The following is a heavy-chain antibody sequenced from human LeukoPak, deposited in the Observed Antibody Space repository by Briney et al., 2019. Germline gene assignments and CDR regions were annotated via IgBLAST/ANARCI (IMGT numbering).Heavy chain of an antibody. V-gene: IGHV3-23*01. D-gene: IGHD3-9*01. J-gene: IGHJ4*02. CDR2: ISGSGGST. CDR3: AKDDYDILTGYYSIDY. Sequence: GGSLRLSCAASGFTFSSYAMSWVRQAPGKGLEWVSAISGSGGSTYYADSVKGRFTISRGNSKNTLYLQMNSLRAEDTAVYYCAKDDYDILTGYYSIDYWGQGTLVTVSS. CDR1: GFTFSSYA.